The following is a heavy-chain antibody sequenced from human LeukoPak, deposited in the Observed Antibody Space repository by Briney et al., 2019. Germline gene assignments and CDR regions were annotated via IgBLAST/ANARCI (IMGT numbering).Heavy chain of an antibody. CDR3: ATQLAMVRDVGWFDP. CDR1: GYTLTELS. Sequence: ASVKVSCEVSGYTLTELSMHWVRQAPGKGLEWMGGFDPEDGETIYAQKFQGRVTMTEDTSTDTAYMELSSLRSEDTAVYYCATQLAMVRDVGWFDPWGQGTLVTVSS. V-gene: IGHV1-24*01. CDR2: FDPEDGET. J-gene: IGHJ5*02. D-gene: IGHD3-10*01.